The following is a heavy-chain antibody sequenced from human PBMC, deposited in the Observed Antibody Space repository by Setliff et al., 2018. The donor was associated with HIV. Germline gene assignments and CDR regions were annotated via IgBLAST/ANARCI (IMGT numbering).Heavy chain of an antibody. J-gene: IGHJ1*01. Sequence: PSETLSLTCTVSGYSISSDYYWGWIRQPPGKGLEWIGNIYHSGSTYYNPSLKSRVTISVDTSKNQFSLKLSSVTAADTAVYYCARGPYYYNSSGQISAEYFQHWGQGTLVTVSS. CDR2: IYHSGST. V-gene: IGHV4-38-2*02. CDR1: GYSISSDYY. D-gene: IGHD3-22*01. CDR3: ARGPYYYNSSGQISAEYFQH.